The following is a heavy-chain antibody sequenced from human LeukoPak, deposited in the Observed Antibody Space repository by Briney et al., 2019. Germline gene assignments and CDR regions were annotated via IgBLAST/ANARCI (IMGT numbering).Heavy chain of an antibody. D-gene: IGHD2-15*01. CDR2: IYSGGST. CDR3: ASLYCSGGSCYSALGY. J-gene: IGHJ4*02. CDR1: EFSFGSNY. V-gene: IGHV3-66*01. Sequence: GGSLRLSCAASEFSFGSNYMTWVRQAPGKGLEGVSLIYSGGSTYYADSVRGRFTISRDNSKNTLYLQMNSLRAEDTAVYYCASLYCSGGSCYSALGYWGQGTLVTVSS.